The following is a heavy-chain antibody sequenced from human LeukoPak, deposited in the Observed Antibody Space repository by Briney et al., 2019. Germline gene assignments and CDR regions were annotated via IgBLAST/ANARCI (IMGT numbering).Heavy chain of an antibody. CDR1: GYTFTSYG. CDR2: ISAYNGNT. Sequence: ASVKVSFKASGYTFTSYGISWVRQAPGQGLEWMGWISAYNGNTNYAQKLQGRVTMTTDTSTSTAYMELRSLRSDDTAVYYCARKNYDFWSGTNDYWGLGTLVTVSS. CDR3: ARKNYDFWSGTNDY. D-gene: IGHD3-3*01. V-gene: IGHV1-18*01. J-gene: IGHJ4*02.